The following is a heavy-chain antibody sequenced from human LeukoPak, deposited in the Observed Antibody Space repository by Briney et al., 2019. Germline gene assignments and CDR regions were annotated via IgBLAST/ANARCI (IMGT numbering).Heavy chain of an antibody. V-gene: IGHV3-74*01. CDR2: FYSDGSRT. CDR1: GFTVNTNY. Sequence: GGSLRLSCATSGFTVNTNYVTWVRQAPGKGLVWVSRFYSDGSRTNYADSVKGRFTISGDNAKNTQYLQMNSLRAEDTAVYYCARSGRGGAFDIWGQGTMVTVSS. D-gene: IGHD1-26*01. J-gene: IGHJ3*02. CDR3: ARSGRGGAFDI.